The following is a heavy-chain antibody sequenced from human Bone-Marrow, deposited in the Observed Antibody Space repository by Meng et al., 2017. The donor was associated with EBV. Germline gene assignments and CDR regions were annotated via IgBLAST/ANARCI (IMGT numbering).Heavy chain of an antibody. Sequence: QVRLRVSGPGRVKPSGTLYLPCTFVAGSCSGYYWSCIRQPPGKGLGCIGEINHSGSTNYNPSLKSRVTISVDTSKNQFSLKLSSVTAADTAVYYCAREVYNWFDPWGQGTLVTVSS. CDR1: AGSCSGYY. V-gene: IGHV4-34*09. J-gene: IGHJ5*02. CDR2: INHSGST. CDR3: AREVYNWFDP. D-gene: IGHD6-6*01.